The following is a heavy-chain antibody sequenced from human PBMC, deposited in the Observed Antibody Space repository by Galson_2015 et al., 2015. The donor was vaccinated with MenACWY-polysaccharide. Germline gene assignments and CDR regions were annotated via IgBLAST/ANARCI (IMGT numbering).Heavy chain of an antibody. Sequence: QSGAEVKKPGASVKVSCKASGYTFTSYDINWVRQATGQGLEWMGWMNPNSGNTGYARKFQGRVTMTRNTSISTAYMELSSLRSEDTAVYYCARTVRYYDFWSGYYGYYYYGMDVWGQGTTVTVSS. CDR2: MNPNSGNT. CDR3: ARTVRYYDFWSGYYGYYYYGMDV. J-gene: IGHJ6*02. D-gene: IGHD3-3*01. V-gene: IGHV1-8*01. CDR1: GYTFTSYD.